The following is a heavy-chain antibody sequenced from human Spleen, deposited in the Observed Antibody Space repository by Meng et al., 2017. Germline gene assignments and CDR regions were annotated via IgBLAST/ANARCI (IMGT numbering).Heavy chain of an antibody. CDR3: ARRDDSSGYHTAFDY. V-gene: IGHV4-34*01. J-gene: IGHJ4*02. D-gene: IGHD3-22*01. Sequence: SETLSLTCAVYGGSFSGYYWNWIRQPPGKGLEWIGEINHSGSTNYNPSLKSRVTISVDTSKNQFSLKLSSVTAADTAVYYCARRDDSSGYHTAFDYWGQGTLVTVSS. CDR2: INHSGST. CDR1: GGSFSGYY.